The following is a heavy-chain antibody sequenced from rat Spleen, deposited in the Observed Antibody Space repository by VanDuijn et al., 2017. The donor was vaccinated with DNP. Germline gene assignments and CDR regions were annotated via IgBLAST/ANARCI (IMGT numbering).Heavy chain of an antibody. V-gene: IGHV5-31*01. D-gene: IGHD1-12*03. J-gene: IGHJ3*01. CDR2: ITSSGGST. Sequence: EVQLVESGGDLVQPGRSLKLSCVASGFTFNNYWMTWIRQVPGKGLEWIASITSSGGSTYYPDSVRGRFTISRDNAKNTLYLQMNSLRSEDTATYYCATSGYGYDGYPFAYWGQGTLVTVSS. CDR1: GFTFNNYW. CDR3: ATSGYGYDGYPFAY.